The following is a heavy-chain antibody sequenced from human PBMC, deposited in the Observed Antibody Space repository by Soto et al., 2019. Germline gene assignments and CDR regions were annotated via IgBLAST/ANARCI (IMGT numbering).Heavy chain of an antibody. J-gene: IGHJ5*02. V-gene: IGHV1-69*06. D-gene: IGHD2-2*02. CDR1: GGTFSSYA. Sequence: SVKVSCKASGGTFSSYAISWVRQAPGQGLEWMGGIIPIFGTANYAQKFQGRVTITADKSTSTAYMELSSLRPEDTAVYYCARDRGRCSSNSCYRAPPRNWFDPWGQGTLVTVSS. CDR2: IIPIFGTA. CDR3: ARDRGRCSSNSCYRAPPRNWFDP.